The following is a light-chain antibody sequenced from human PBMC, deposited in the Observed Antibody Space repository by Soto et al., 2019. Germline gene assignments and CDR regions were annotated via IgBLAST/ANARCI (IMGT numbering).Light chain of an antibody. V-gene: IGKV3-20*01. CDR3: QQFGSSIPHT. Sequence: EIVMTQSPGTPSFSTEERATISCRASQVIGNRYLAWYHQKSGQAPRHLIYGASSRATGIPDRFSGSGSGTDFTLTISRLEPEDFGVYYCQQFGSSIPHTFGQGTKLEIK. CDR2: GAS. CDR1: QVIGNRY. J-gene: IGKJ2*01.